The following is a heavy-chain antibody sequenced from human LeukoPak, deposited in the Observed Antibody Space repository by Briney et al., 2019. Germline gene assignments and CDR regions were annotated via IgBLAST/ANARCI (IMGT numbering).Heavy chain of an antibody. D-gene: IGHD2-8*01. CDR1: GFTFSSYG. CDR2: IWYDGSNK. Sequence: GRSLRLSCAASGFTFSSYGMHWVRQAPGKGLEWAAVIWYDGSNKYYADSVKGRFTISRDNSKNTLYLQMNSLRAEDTAVYYCAKGDCTNGVCYTPDAFDIWGQGTMVTVSS. V-gene: IGHV3-33*06. J-gene: IGHJ3*02. CDR3: AKGDCTNGVCYTPDAFDI.